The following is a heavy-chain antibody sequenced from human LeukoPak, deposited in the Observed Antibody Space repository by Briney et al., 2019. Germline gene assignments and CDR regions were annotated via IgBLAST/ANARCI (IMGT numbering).Heavy chain of an antibody. CDR3: ARDSRYSSGYYLQAY. Sequence: ASVKVSCKASGYTFTSFYMHWVRQAPGQGLEWMGRINPSGGSTSYAQKFQGRVTMTRDTSTSTVYMELSSLRSEDTAVYHCARDSRYSSGYYLQAYWGQGTLVTVSS. CDR1: GYTFTSFY. V-gene: IGHV1-46*01. D-gene: IGHD3-22*01. CDR2: INPSGGST. J-gene: IGHJ4*02.